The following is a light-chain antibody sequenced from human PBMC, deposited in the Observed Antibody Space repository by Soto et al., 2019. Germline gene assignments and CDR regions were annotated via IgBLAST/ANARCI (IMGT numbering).Light chain of an antibody. CDR1: QSVSSSY. CDR3: QYCSTSFLFT. Sequence: EIVLTQSPGTLSLSPGERATLSCRASQSVSSSYFAWYQQKLGQAPRLLIYGASTRATGIPDRFSGSGSGTDFTLTNSMLDADDVAVYYCQYCSTSFLFTFGQGTKLEIK. CDR2: GAS. J-gene: IGKJ2*01. V-gene: IGKV3-20*01.